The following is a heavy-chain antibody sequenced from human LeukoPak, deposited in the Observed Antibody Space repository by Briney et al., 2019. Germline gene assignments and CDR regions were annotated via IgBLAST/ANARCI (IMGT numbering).Heavy chain of an antibody. CDR1: GLTVSSNY. Sequence: GGSLRLSCAASGLTVSSNYMSWVRQAPGKGLEWVSLIYSGGSTYYADSVKGRFTISRDNSKNTLYLQMNSLRAEDTAVYYCAKDRADGYSGYMDVWGKGTTVTVSS. CDR2: IYSGGST. J-gene: IGHJ6*03. V-gene: IGHV3-66*01. D-gene: IGHD5-24*01. CDR3: AKDRADGYSGYMDV.